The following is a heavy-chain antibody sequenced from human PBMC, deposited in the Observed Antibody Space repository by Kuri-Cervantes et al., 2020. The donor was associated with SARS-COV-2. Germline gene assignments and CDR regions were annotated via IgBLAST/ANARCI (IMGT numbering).Heavy chain of an antibody. CDR3: AKDRSWVHDF. J-gene: IGHJ4*02. CDR2: ISSDGKNK. CDR1: GFNFSTTD. D-gene: IGHD1-26*01. V-gene: IGHV3-30*18. Sequence: GESLKISCVASGFNFSTTDMHWVRQAPGKGLEWVTFISSDGKNKKCMASGKGRFTISRDNSQNTLHLQMRSLRDEDTPIYYCAKDRSWVHDFWGQGTLVTVSS.